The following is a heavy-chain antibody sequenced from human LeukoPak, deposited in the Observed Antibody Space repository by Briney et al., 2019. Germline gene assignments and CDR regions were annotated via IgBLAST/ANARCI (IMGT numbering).Heavy chain of an antibody. CDR3: ARDLGYCSSTGCFRNWFDP. V-gene: IGHV1-18*01. CDR1: DYTFTNYG. D-gene: IGHD2-2*01. J-gene: IGHJ5*02. Sequence: ASVKVSCKTSDYTFTNYGISWVRQAPGQGLEWMGWISTYNGDTNYAQKFQGRVTMTTDTSTSTAYMELRSLRPDDTAVYFCARDLGYCSSTGCFRNWFDPWGQGTLVTVSS. CDR2: ISTYNGDT.